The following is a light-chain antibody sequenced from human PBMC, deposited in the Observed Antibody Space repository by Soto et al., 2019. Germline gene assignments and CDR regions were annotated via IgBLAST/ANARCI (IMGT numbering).Light chain of an antibody. V-gene: IGKV3-20*01. CDR1: QTIISNF. J-gene: IGKJ1*01. CDR2: GAS. CDR3: QLYGSSPKT. Sequence: EIGLTQSPGTLSLSPGERATLSCRATQTIISNFLAWYQQKPGQAPKLVIHGASTRATGIPDRFSGSGSGTDFTLTISRVEPEDFAVYYCQLYGSSPKTFGQGTKVEV.